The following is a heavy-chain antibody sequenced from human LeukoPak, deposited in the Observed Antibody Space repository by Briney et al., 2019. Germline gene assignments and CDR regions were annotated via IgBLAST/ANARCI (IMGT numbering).Heavy chain of an antibody. V-gene: IGHV3-66*01. Sequence: GGSLRLSCAASGFTVSSNYMSWVRQAPGKGLEWVSVIYSGGSTYYADSVKGRFTISRDNAKNSLYLQMNSLRAEDTAVYYCASWSGSLYYYYYYMDVWGKGTTVTVSS. CDR2: IYSGGST. CDR1: GFTVSSNY. J-gene: IGHJ6*03. CDR3: ASWSGSLYYYYYYMDV. D-gene: IGHD1-26*01.